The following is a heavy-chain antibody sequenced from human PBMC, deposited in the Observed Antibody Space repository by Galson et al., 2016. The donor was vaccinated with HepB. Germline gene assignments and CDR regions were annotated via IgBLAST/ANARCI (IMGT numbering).Heavy chain of an antibody. V-gene: IGHV4-34*01. CDR2: INQRGDT. D-gene: IGHD3-3*01. J-gene: IGHJ3*02. CDR3: ARPGLRFLDYLSHNPGENAFDI. CDR1: GGSFSDYY. Sequence: ETLSLTCAVYGGSFSDYYWSWIRQPPGKGLEWIGEINQRGDTNYNPSLKGRVSISVDKSKNQFSLKLTSVTAADTAVYYCARPGLRFLDYLSHNPGENAFDIWGQGTMVTVSS.